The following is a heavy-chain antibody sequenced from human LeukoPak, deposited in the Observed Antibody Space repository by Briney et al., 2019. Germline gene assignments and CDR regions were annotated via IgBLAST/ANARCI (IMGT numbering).Heavy chain of an antibody. Sequence: GSLRLSCAASGFPFSNAWMNWVRQAPGKGLEWVGRIKSKTDGGTTDYAAPVKGRFTISRDDSKNTLYLQMNSLKTEDTAVYYCTTDRILTGYYPYWGQGTLVTVSS. CDR3: TTDRILTGYYPY. CDR1: GFPFSNAW. CDR2: IKSKTDGGTT. V-gene: IGHV3-15*07. J-gene: IGHJ4*02. D-gene: IGHD3-9*01.